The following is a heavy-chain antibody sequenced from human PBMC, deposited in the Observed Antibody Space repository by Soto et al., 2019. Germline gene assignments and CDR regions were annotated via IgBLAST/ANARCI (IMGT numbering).Heavy chain of an antibody. Sequence: SVKVSCKASGGTFSSYTISWVRQAPGQGLEWMGRIIPILGIANYAQKFQGRVTITADKSTSTAYMELSSLRSEDTAVYYCARRRYYDSSGYYRDAFDIWGQGTMVTVSS. CDR2: IIPILGIA. D-gene: IGHD3-22*01. CDR1: GGTFSSYT. CDR3: ARRRYYDSSGYYRDAFDI. V-gene: IGHV1-69*02. J-gene: IGHJ3*02.